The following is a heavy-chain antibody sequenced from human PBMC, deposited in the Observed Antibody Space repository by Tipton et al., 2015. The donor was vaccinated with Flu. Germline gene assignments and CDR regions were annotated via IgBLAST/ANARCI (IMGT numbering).Heavy chain of an antibody. Sequence: TLSLTCAVSGGSISDSTHYWGWIRQPPGKGLEWVGSIYSSGITQYNPSLNSRVTMSLDATKNEISLKLTTVTAADTAVYYCARAIGLCSNIKCAEAFDSWDQGTMVTVSS. CDR3: ARAIGLCSNIKCAEAFDS. V-gene: IGHV4-39*07. CDR2: IYSSGIT. CDR1: GGSISDSTHY. J-gene: IGHJ3*02. D-gene: IGHD2-2*01.